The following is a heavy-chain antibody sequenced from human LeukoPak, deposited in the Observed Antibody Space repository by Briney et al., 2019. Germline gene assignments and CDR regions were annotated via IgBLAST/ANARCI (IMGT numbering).Heavy chain of an antibody. CDR1: GFTFSSYS. D-gene: IGHD1-7*01. V-gene: IGHV3-23*01. J-gene: IGHJ4*02. CDR3: AKDRNSLGLDY. Sequence: GGSLRLSCAASGFTFSSYSMNWVRQAPGKGLEWVSAISGSGGSTYYADSVKGRFTISRDNSKNTLYLQMNSLRAEDTAVYYCAKDRNSLGLDYWGQGTLVTVSS. CDR2: ISGSGGST.